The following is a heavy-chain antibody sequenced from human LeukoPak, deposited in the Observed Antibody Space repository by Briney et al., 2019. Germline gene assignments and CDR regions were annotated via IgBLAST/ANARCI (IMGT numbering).Heavy chain of an antibody. J-gene: IGHJ3*02. Sequence: PGGSLRLSCAASGFTFSSYAMSWVRQAPGKGLEWVSAFCGSGGSTYYADSVKGRFTISRDNAKNSLYLQMSSVRAEDTAVYYSARLYSSSYVRAFDIWGQGTMVTVSS. CDR2: FCGSGGST. CDR1: GFTFSSYA. CDR3: ARLYSSSYVRAFDI. D-gene: IGHD6-6*01. V-gene: IGHV3-23*01.